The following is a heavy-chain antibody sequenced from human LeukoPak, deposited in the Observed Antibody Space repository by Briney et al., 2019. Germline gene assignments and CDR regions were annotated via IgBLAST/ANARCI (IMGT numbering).Heavy chain of an antibody. Sequence: PGGSLRLSCAASGFTFSSYAMSWVRQAPGKGLERVSAISGSGGSTYYADSVKGRFTISRDNSKNTLYLQMNSLRAEDTAVYYCAKDMIYGSGSYYNPIFDYWGQGTLVTVSS. V-gene: IGHV3-23*01. CDR1: GFTFSSYA. J-gene: IGHJ4*02. CDR2: ISGSGGST. D-gene: IGHD3-10*01. CDR3: AKDMIYGSGSYYNPIFDY.